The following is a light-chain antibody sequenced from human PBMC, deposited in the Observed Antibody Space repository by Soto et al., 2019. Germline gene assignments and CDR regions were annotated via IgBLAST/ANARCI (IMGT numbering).Light chain of an antibody. Sequence: EIVLTQSPATLSLSPGERATLSCSASQSVSSFLAWYQQKPGQAPRLLIYDASIRATGIAARFSGSGSGTDIPLTISSLEPEDFAVYYCRQRGHWPTEVTFGPGTKVDIK. J-gene: IGKJ3*01. V-gene: IGKV3-11*01. CDR3: RQRGHWPTEVT. CDR1: QSVSSF. CDR2: DAS.